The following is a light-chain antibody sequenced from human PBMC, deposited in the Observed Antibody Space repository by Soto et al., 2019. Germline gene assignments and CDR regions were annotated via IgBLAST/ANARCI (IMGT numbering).Light chain of an antibody. Sequence: QSALTQPASVSGSPGQSITISCTGTSSDVGSYNLVSWYQQHPGKAPKLMIYEGSKRPSGVSNRFSGSKSGNTASLTISGLQAEDEADYYCCSYAGSVVFDGGTKVTVL. CDR1: SSDVGSYNL. CDR3: CSYAGSVV. J-gene: IGLJ2*01. CDR2: EGS. V-gene: IGLV2-23*01.